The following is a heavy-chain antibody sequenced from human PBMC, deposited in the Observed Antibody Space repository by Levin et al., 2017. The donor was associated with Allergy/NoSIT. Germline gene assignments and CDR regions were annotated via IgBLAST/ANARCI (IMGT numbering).Heavy chain of an antibody. CDR1: GDRVSNTIAA. D-gene: IGHD1-1*01. CDR3: AREVDNVFAY. Sequence: SQTLSLTCDISGDRVSNTIAAWHWIRQTPSRGLEWLGRTYYTSKWYNDYAVSVKSRITINPDTSKNQVSLQLNSVTPEDTAVYFCAREVDNVFAYWGQGTLVAVSS. J-gene: IGHJ4*02. CDR2: TYYTSKWYN. V-gene: IGHV6-1*01.